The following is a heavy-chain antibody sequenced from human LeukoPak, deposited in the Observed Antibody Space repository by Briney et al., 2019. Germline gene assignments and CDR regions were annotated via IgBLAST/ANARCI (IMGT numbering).Heavy chain of an antibody. D-gene: IGHD5-18*01. V-gene: IGHV5-51*01. CDR1: GYSFTKYW. CDR2: IYPGDSAT. CDR3: AIHDTSKGMDV. Sequence: GEALKISCKGSGYSFTKYWIAWVRQMPGKGLQWMVIIYPGDSATRYSPSFQGQVTISVDKSISTAYLQWSSLKASDTAMYYCAIHDTSKGMDVWGQGTTVTVS. J-gene: IGHJ6*02.